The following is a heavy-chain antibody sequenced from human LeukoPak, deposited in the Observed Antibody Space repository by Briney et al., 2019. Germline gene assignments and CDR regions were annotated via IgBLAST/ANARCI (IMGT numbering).Heavy chain of an antibody. Sequence: GASVKVSCKTSGYTFTRYYIHWVRQAPGQGLEWMGIVNPSGGGTSYAQKFQGRVTMTRDMSTSTVYMELSSLRSEDTAVYYCARALAAAAGRRAGMMGDWGQGTLVTVSS. V-gene: IGHV1-46*01. J-gene: IGHJ4*02. D-gene: IGHD6-13*01. CDR3: ARALAAAAGRRAGMMGD. CDR2: VNPSGGGT. CDR1: GYTFTRYY.